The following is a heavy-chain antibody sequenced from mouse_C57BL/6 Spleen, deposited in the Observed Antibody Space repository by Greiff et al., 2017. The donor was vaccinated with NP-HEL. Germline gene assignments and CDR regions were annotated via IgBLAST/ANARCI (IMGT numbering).Heavy chain of an antibody. Sequence: QVQLQQPGAELVMPGASVKLSCKASGYTFTSYWMHWVKQRPGQGPEWIGEIDPSDSYTNYNQKFKGKSTLTVDKSSSTANMQLSSLTTEDSAVYYGARRYYDDARGYYFDYWGQGTTLTVSS. V-gene: IGHV1-69*01. CDR1: GYTFTSYW. J-gene: IGHJ2*01. CDR2: IDPSDSYT. CDR3: ARRYYDDARGYYFDY. D-gene: IGHD2-4*01.